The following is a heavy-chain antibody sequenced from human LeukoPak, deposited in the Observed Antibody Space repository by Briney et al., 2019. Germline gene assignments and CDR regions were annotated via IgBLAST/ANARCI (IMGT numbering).Heavy chain of an antibody. V-gene: IGHV3-23*01. Sequence: SGGSLRLSRAAYGFTFTNFAITWVRQAPGKWLESLSTINSSGGSRYYSYSVKGRFTISRDRSKNMLYLQMNSLRAEDTAVYYCAKGGIAVTGRYYFDCWGQGTPVTVSS. J-gene: IGHJ4*02. CDR2: INSSGGSR. CDR3: AKGGIAVTGRYYFDC. D-gene: IGHD6-19*01. CDR1: GFTFTNFA.